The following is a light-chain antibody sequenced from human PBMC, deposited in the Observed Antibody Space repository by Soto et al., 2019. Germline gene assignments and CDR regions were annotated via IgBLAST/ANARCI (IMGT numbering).Light chain of an antibody. V-gene: IGLV2-23*01. J-gene: IGLJ2*01. Sequence: QSVLTQPASVSGSPGQSITISCTGTSSDVGSYNLVSWYQQHPGKAPKLMMYEGSKRPSGVSNRFSGYKSGNTASLTISGLQAEDEAYYYCCSYAGSSTLVFGGGTQLTVL. CDR2: EGS. CDR1: SSDVGSYNL. CDR3: CSYAGSSTLV.